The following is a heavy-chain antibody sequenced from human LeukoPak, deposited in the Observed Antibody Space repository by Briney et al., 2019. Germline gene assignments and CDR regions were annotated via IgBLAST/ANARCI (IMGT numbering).Heavy chain of an antibody. Sequence: ASVKVSCTASGYTFTRYYMHWVRQAPGQGLEWRGWINPNSGGTNYAQKFQGRVTMTRDTSISTAYLELSRLRSDHTAVYYCARDLAPRIVVVTGWGYYFDYWGQGTLVTVSS. CDR1: GYTFTRYY. V-gene: IGHV1-2*02. J-gene: IGHJ4*02. D-gene: IGHD2-21*02. CDR2: INPNSGGT. CDR3: ARDLAPRIVVVTGWGYYFDY.